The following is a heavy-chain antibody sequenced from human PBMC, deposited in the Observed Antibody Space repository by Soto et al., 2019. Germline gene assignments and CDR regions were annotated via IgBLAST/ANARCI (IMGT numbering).Heavy chain of an antibody. V-gene: IGHV4-59*01. CDR2: IYYSGST. CDR3: ARILYDSSGYYRRFDY. D-gene: IGHD3-22*01. CDR1: GGSISSYY. Sequence: SETLSLTCTVSGGSISSYYWSWIRQPPGKGLEWIGYIYYSGSTNYNPSLKSRVIISVVTSKNQFSLKLSSVTAADTAVYYCARILYDSSGYYRRFDYWGQGTLVTVSS. J-gene: IGHJ4*02.